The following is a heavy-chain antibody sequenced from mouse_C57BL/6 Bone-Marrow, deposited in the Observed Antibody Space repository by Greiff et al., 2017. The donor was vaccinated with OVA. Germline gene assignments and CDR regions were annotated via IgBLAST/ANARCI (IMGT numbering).Heavy chain of an antibody. CDR1: GYTFTDYE. J-gene: IGHJ3*01. Sequence: QVQLQQSGAELVRPGASVTLSCKASGYTFTDYEMHWVKQTPVHGLEWIGAIDPETGGTAYNQKFKGKAILTADKSSSTAYMELRSLTSEDSAVDYCTYYYGSSYDWFAYWGQGTLVTVSA. V-gene: IGHV1-15*01. CDR2: IDPETGGT. CDR3: TYYYGSSYDWFAY. D-gene: IGHD1-1*01.